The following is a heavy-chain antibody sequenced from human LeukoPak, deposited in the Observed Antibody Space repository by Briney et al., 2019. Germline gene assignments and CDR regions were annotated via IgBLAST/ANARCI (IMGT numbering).Heavy chain of an antibody. CDR1: GGSFSSYS. CDR2: INHSGRA. V-gene: IGHV4-34*01. Sequence: SETLSLTCTVSGGSFSSYSWSWIRQPSRKGLEWIGEINHSGRANYSPSLQSRVTISIDTSKNQFSLILNSVTAADTSVYFCARFDPGLGWAFDYWGQGTLVTVSS. CDR3: ARFDPGLGWAFDY. D-gene: IGHD3-16*01. J-gene: IGHJ4*02.